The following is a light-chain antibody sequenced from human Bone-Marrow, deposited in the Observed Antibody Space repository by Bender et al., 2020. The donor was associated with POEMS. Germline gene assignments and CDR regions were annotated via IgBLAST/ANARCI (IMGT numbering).Light chain of an antibody. CDR2: EDD. Sequence: SYVLTQPPSVSVAPGQTARITCGGNNIETKSVHWYQQKSGQSPVLVIYEDDKRPSGIPGRFSGSNSGNTATLTISGTQPVDEADYYCQAWDSTSVVFGGGTKLTVL. V-gene: IGLV3-21*02. J-gene: IGLJ2*01. CDR3: QAWDSTSVV. CDR1: NIETKS.